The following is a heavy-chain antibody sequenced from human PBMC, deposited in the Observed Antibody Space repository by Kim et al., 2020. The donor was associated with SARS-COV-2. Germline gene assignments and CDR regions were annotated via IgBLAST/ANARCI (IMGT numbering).Heavy chain of an antibody. Sequence: GGSLRLSCAASGFTFDDYAMHWVRQAPGKGLEWVSGISWNSGSIGYADSVKGRFTISRDNAKNSLYLQMNSLRAEDTALYYCAKDFAGFVATIEYWGQGTLVTVSS. CDR3: AKDFAGFVATIEY. D-gene: IGHD5-12*01. V-gene: IGHV3-9*01. J-gene: IGHJ4*02. CDR1: GFTFDDYA. CDR2: ISWNSGSI.